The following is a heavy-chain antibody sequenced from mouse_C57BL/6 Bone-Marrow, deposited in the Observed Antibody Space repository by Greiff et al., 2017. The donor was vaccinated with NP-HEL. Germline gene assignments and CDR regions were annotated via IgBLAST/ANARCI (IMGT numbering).Heavy chain of an antibody. V-gene: IGHV6-6*01. CDR2: IRNKANNHAT. D-gene: IGHD2-1*01. Sequence: EVMLVESGGGLVQPGGSMKLSCAASGFTFSDAWMDWVRQSPEKGLEWVAEIRNKANNHATYYAESVKGRFTISRDDSKSSVYLQMNSLRAEDTGIYYCTRIYYGNPGYYFDYWGQGTTLTVSS. CDR1: GFTFSDAW. CDR3: TRIYYGNPGYYFDY. J-gene: IGHJ2*01.